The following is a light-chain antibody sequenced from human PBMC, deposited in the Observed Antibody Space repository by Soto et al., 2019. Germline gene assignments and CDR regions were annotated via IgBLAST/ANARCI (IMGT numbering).Light chain of an antibody. CDR1: SSNIGINT. J-gene: IGLJ1*01. Sequence: QPVLTQPPSASGTPGQRLTIPCSGSSSNIGINTVSWYQQLPGTAPKLLIYNNNQRPSGVPDRFSGSKSGTSASLAISGLQSEDEADYSCAAWDDSLNGLYVFGTGTKVTVL. CDR2: NNN. V-gene: IGLV1-44*01. CDR3: AAWDDSLNGLYV.